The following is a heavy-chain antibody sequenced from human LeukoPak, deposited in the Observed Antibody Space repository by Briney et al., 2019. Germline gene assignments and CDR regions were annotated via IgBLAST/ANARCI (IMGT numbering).Heavy chain of an antibody. Sequence: GGSLRLSCSASGFTFNNYAMSWVRQAPGKGLEWVSGLSGRGDSKYYAGSVNGRFSISRDNANNSLYLQMNNMRAEDTAVYYCAKDFRDTSMFTDGYFDFWGQGTLVTVSS. D-gene: IGHD5-24*01. CDR2: LSGRGDSK. CDR3: AKDFRDTSMFTDGYFDF. V-gene: IGHV3-23*01. CDR1: GFTFNNYA. J-gene: IGHJ4*02.